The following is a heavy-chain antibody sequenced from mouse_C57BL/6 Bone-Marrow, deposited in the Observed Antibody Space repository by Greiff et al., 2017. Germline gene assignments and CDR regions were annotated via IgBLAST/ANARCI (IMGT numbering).Heavy chain of an antibody. CDR3: ARGTTVVATDY. CDR2: IYPGSGST. D-gene: IGHD1-1*01. J-gene: IGHJ2*01. Sequence: QVQLQQPGAELVKPGASVKMSCKASGYTFTSYWITWVKQRPGQGLEWIGDIYPGSGSTNNNEKFKSKATLTVDTSSSTAYMQLSNLTSEDSAVYYCARGTTVVATDYWGQGTTLTVSS. V-gene: IGHV1-55*01. CDR1: GYTFTSYW.